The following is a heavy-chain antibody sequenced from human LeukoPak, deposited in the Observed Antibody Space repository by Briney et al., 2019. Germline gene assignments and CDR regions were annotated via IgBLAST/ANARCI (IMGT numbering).Heavy chain of an antibody. CDR3: ARGGSSSSSRHYYYYYGMDV. V-gene: IGHV4-34*01. D-gene: IGHD6-6*01. J-gene: IGHJ6*02. Sequence: SETLSLTCAVYGGSFSGYDWSWIRQPPGKGLEWIGEINHSGSTNYNPSLKSRVTISVDTSKNQFSLKLSSVTAADTAVYYCARGGSSSSSRHYYYYYGMDVWGQGTTVTVSS. CDR2: INHSGST. CDR1: GGSFSGYD.